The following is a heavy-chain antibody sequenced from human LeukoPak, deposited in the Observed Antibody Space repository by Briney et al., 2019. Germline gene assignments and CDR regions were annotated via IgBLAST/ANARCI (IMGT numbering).Heavy chain of an antibody. J-gene: IGHJ5*01. Sequence: GGSLRLSCAASGFTFSSYSMNWVRQAPGKGLEWVSSISSSSSSYIYYADSVKGRFTISRDNAKNSLYLQMNSLRAEDTAVYYCARDSPNIINWFDPWGQGTLVTVSS. CDR3: ARDSPNIINWFDP. CDR2: ISSSSSSYI. D-gene: IGHD2-8*01. CDR1: GFTFSSYS. V-gene: IGHV3-21*01.